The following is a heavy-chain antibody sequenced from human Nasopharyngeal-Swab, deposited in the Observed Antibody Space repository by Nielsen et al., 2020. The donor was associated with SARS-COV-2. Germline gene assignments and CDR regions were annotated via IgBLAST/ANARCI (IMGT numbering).Heavy chain of an antibody. J-gene: IGHJ4*02. V-gene: IGHV3-20*03. CDR2: INWNGGST. D-gene: IGHD5-18*01. CDR3: ARTVWIQLWYFDY. Sequence: WIRQPPGKGLEWVSGINWNGGSTGYADSVKGRFTISRDNAKNSLYLQMNSLRAEDTAVYYCARTVWIQLWYFDYWGQGTLVTVSS.